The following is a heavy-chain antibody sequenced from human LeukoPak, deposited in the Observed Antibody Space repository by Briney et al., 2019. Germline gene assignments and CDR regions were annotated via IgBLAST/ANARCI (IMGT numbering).Heavy chain of an antibody. V-gene: IGHV4-4*07. J-gene: IGHJ3*02. D-gene: IGHD3-16*01. CDR2: IYTSGST. CDR1: GGSISRYY. Sequence: SETLSLTCTVSGGSISRYYWSWIRPPAGKGLEWIGRIYTSGSTNYNPSLKSRLTMSVDPSKNQFSLKLSSVTAADTAVYYCAGGSDQDAFDIWGQGTMVTVSS. CDR3: AGGSDQDAFDI.